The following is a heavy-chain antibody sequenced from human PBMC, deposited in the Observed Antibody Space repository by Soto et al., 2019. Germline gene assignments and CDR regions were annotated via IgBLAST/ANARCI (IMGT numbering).Heavy chain of an antibody. CDR2: ISAYNGNT. CDR1: GYTFTSYG. J-gene: IGHJ6*02. V-gene: IGHV1-18*04. Sequence: GASVKVSCKASGYTFTSYGISWLRQAPGQGLEWMGWISAYNGNTNYAQKLQGRVTMTTDTSTSTAYMELRSLRSDDTAVYYCARGGTTAGRYYYYYYGMDVWGQGTTVTVSS. CDR3: ARGGTTAGRYYYYYYGMDV. D-gene: IGHD1-7*01.